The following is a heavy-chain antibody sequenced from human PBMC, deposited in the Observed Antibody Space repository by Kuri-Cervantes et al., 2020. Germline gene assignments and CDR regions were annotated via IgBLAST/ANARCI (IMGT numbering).Heavy chain of an antibody. J-gene: IGHJ4*02. CDR1: GFTFSSYW. D-gene: IGHD3-16*01. CDR3: ARDLGARFDY. Sequence: GESLKISCAASGFTFSSYWMHWVRQAPGKGLEWVAFIRYDGSNKYYADSVKGRFTISRDNSKNTLCLQMNSLRAEDTAVYYCARDLGARFDYWGQGTPVTVSS. CDR2: IRYDGSNK. V-gene: IGHV3-30*02.